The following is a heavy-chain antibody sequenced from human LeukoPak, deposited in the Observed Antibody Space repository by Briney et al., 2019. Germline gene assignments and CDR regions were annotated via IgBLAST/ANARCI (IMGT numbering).Heavy chain of an antibody. D-gene: IGHD2-2*01. CDR3: ARTIVVVPAAGGNYYMDV. Sequence: SETLSLTCAVSGGSFRGYYGSWIRQPTGKGLEWIGRIYTSGSTNYNPSLKSRVTMSVDTSKNQFSLKLSSVTAADTAVYYCARTIVVVPAAGGNYYMDVWGKGTTVTVSS. CDR2: IYTSGST. J-gene: IGHJ6*03. V-gene: IGHV4-4*07. CDR1: GGSFRGYY.